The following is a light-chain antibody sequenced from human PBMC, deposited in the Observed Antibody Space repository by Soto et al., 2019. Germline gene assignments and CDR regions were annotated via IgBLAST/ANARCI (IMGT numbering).Light chain of an antibody. CDR3: ASLTTTSFV. J-gene: IGLJ1*01. CDR1: SSDVGAYNF. CDR2: EVS. V-gene: IGLV2-14*01. Sequence: QSVLTQPASVSGPPGQSITISCTGTSSDVGAYNFVSWYQHHPDKAPKLMISEVSNRLSGVSDRFSGSKSGNTASLTISGLQAEDEADYYCASLTTTSFVFGTGTEVTVL.